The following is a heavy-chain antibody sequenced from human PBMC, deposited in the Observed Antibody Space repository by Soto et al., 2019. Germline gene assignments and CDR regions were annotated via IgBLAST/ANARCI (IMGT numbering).Heavy chain of an antibody. CDR3: ARKTYYYDSSGYHTPSHFDY. Sequence: PSETLSLACTVSGGSISSYYWSWIRQPPGKGLEWIGYIYYSGSTNYNPSLKSRVTISVDTSKNQFSLKLSPVTAADTAVYYCARKTYYYDSSGYHTPSHFDYWGQGTLVTVSS. CDR1: GGSISSYY. CDR2: IYYSGST. V-gene: IGHV4-59*01. J-gene: IGHJ4*02. D-gene: IGHD3-22*01.